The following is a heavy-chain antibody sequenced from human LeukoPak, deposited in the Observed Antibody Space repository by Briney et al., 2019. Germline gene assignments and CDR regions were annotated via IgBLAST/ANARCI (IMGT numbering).Heavy chain of an antibody. J-gene: IGHJ4*02. V-gene: IGHV4-30-2*01. CDR1: GGSISSGGYY. D-gene: IGHD6-19*01. CDR3: ARYSSGWDFDY. Sequence: SETLSLTCTVSGGSISSGGYYWSWIRQPPGKGLGWIGYIYHSGSTYYNPSLKSRVTISVDRSKNQFSLKLSSVTAADTAVYYCARYSSGWDFDYWGQGTLVTVSS. CDR2: IYHSGST.